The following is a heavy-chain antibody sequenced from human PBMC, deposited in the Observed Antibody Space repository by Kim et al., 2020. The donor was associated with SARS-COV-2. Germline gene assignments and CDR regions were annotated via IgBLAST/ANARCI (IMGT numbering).Heavy chain of an antibody. CDR1: GGSISSGGYY. D-gene: IGHD3-9*01. Sequence: SETLSLTCTVSGGSISSGGYYWSWIRQHPGKGLEWIGYIYYSGSTYYNPSLKSRVTISVDTSKNQFSLKLSSVTAADTAVYYCARMARYFDWRDYWGQGTLVTVSS. CDR2: IYYSGST. J-gene: IGHJ4*02. V-gene: IGHV4-31*03. CDR3: ARMARYFDWRDY.